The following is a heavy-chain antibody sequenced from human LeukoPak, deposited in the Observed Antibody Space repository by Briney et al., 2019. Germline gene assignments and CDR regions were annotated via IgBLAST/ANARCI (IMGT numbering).Heavy chain of an antibody. CDR1: GFTFDDYG. D-gene: IGHD4-23*01. CDR3: ARRYYGGHFDY. V-gene: IGHV3-20*04. Sequence: GGSLRLSCAASGFTFDDYGMSWVRQAPGKGLEWVSGINWNGGSTGYADSVKGRFTISRDNAKNSLYLQMNRRRAEDTALYYCARRYYGGHFDYWGQGTLVTVSS. J-gene: IGHJ4*02. CDR2: INWNGGST.